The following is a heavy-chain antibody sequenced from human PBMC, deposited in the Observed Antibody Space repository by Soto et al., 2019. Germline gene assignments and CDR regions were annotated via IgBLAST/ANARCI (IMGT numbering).Heavy chain of an antibody. D-gene: IGHD5-12*01. Sequence: QVQLQESGPGLVKPSETLSLTCTVSCGSISSYYWSWIRQPPGKGLEWIGYIYYSGSTNYNPSLKRLVTISVDTSKNHFSLKLSSVTAADTTVYYCARHVSGFDYGRYYYYYYIDVLCKGTKITVSS. J-gene: IGHJ6*03. CDR2: IYYSGST. CDR3: ARHVSGFDYGRYYYYYYIDV. CDR1: CGSISSYY. V-gene: IGHV4-59*08.